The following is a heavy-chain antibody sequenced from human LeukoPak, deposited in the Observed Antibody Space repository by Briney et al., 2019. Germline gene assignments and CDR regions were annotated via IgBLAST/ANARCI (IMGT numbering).Heavy chain of an antibody. V-gene: IGHV1-2*02. CDR3: ARGYWSGSVQYYYYYYMDV. CDR1: GYTFTSYY. CDR2: INPNSGGT. J-gene: IGHJ6*03. Sequence: ASVKVSCKASGYTFTSYYMHWVRQAPGQGLEWMGWINPNSGGTNYAQKFQGRVTMTRDTSISTAYMELSRLRSDDTAVYYCARGYWSGSVQYYYYYYMDVWGKGTTVTVSS. D-gene: IGHD3/OR15-3a*01.